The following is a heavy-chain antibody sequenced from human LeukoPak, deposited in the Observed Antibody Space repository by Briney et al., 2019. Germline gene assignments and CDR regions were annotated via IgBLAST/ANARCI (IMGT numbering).Heavy chain of an antibody. CDR3: AKSPSGRSRISRFDY. J-gene: IGHJ4*02. CDR1: GFTFSSYG. D-gene: IGHD1-26*01. V-gene: IGHV3-30*18. CDR2: IPYDGSNK. Sequence: GGSLRLSCAASGFTFSSYGMHWVRQAPGKGLEWGAVIPYDGSNKYYADSVNGRFTISRDNSKNTLSLQMNSLRAEDTAVYYCAKSPSGRSRISRFDYWGQGILVTVSS.